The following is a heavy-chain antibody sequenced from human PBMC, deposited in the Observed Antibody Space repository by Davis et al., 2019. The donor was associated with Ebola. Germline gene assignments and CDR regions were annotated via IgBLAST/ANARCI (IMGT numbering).Heavy chain of an antibody. CDR2: IAYDGGSNK. D-gene: IGHD6-19*01. V-gene: IGHV3-30*18. CDR3: TKDLISPYSSGWNYFDH. J-gene: IGHJ4*02. CDR1: GFNVNSYG. Sequence: GGSLRLSCAASGFNVNSYGIHWVRQPPGKGLEWVAVIAYDGGSNKYYADSVKGRFTISRDDSKNTVYLQMNSLKADDTAVYYCTKDLISPYSSGWNYFDHWGQGSQVTVSS.